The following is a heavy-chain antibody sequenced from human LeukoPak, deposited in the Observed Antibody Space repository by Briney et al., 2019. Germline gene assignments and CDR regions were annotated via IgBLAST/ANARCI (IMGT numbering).Heavy chain of an antibody. CDR2: ISGSGGST. J-gene: IGHJ4*02. D-gene: IGHD2/OR15-2a*01. CDR3: AKDSSVRVLKTYYFDY. V-gene: IGHV3-23*01. Sequence: PGGSLRLSCAASGFTFSSYAMSWVRQAPGKGLEWVSAISGSGGSTYYADSVKGRFTISRDNSKNTLYLQMNGLRAEDTAVYYCAKDSSVRVLKTYYFDYWGQGTLVTVSS. CDR1: GFTFSSYA.